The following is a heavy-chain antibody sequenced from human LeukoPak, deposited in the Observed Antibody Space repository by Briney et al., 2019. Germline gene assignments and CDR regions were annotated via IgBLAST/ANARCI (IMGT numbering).Heavy chain of an antibody. CDR3: ARWGYSSAYYYFDY. D-gene: IGHD6-19*01. V-gene: IGHV4-59*01. CDR1: SGSISSYC. Sequence: SETLSLTCTVSSGSISSYCWSWIRQPPGKGLEWIGYIFYSGSTNYNPSLKSRVTISVDTSKNQFSLKVNSVTAADTAVYYCARWGYSSAYYYFDYWGQGTLVTVSS. J-gene: IGHJ4*02. CDR2: IFYSGST.